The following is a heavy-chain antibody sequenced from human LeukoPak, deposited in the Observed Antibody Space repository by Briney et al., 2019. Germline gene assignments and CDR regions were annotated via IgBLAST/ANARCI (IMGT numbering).Heavy chain of an antibody. CDR1: GFTFTGYY. D-gene: IGHD2-21*02. CDR3: VREGNELLSKNFDY. J-gene: IGHJ4*02. CDR2: INPHSGGT. V-gene: IGHV1-2*02. Sequence: ASVKVSCKASGFTFTGYYIHWVRQAPGQGLEWMGYINPHSGGTNSPQRFQGRVTMTTDTSISAAYMELSSLISDDTAMYYCVREGNELLSKNFDYWGQGTLVTVSS.